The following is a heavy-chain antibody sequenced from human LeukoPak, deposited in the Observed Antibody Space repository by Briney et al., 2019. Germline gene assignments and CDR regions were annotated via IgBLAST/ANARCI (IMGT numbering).Heavy chain of an antibody. CDR1: GGSISSYY. D-gene: IGHD1-14*01. CDR2: IYYSGST. J-gene: IGHJ4*02. CDR3: ARNQKGFDY. Sequence: SETLSLTCTVSGGSISSYYWSWIRQPPGKGLEWIGYIYYSGSTNYNPSLKSRVTISVDTSKNQFSLKLSSVTAADTAVYYCARNQKGFDYWGQGTLVTVSS. V-gene: IGHV4-59*01.